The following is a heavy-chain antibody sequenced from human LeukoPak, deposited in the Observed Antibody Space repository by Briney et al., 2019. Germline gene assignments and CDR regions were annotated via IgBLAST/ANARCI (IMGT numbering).Heavy chain of an antibody. CDR2: IYTSGST. CDR1: GGSISSYY. CDR3: ARGVAPNYYYYYMDV. V-gene: IGHV4-4*07. D-gene: IGHD5-12*01. Sequence: PSETLSLTCTVIGGSISSYYWSWIRQPAGKGLEWIGRIYTSGSTNYNPSLKSRVTMSVDTSKNQFSLKLSSVTAADTAVYYCARGVAPNYYYYYMDVWGKGTTVTVSS. J-gene: IGHJ6*03.